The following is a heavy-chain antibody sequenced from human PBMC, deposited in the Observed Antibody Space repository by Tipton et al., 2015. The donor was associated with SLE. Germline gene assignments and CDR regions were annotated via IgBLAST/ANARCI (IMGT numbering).Heavy chain of an antibody. CDR3: AVGYCSGGSCYSGGWFDP. CDR1: GGSFSGYY. V-gene: IGHV4-34*01. Sequence: TLSLTCAVYGGSFSGYYWSWIRQPPGKGLEWIGEINHSGSTNYNPSLKSRVTISVDTSKKQFSLKLRSVTAADTAVYYCAVGYCSGGSCYSGGWFDPWGQGTLVTVSS. CDR2: INHSGST. J-gene: IGHJ5*02. D-gene: IGHD2-15*01.